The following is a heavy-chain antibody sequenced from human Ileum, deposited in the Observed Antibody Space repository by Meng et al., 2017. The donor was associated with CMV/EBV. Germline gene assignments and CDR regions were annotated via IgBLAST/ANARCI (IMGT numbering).Heavy chain of an antibody. J-gene: IGHJ5*02. V-gene: IGHV1-46*01. CDR3: ARDAPPRPGNSWNTGHWFDP. Sequence: ASVKVSCKASGYTFTRYYMHWVRQAPGQGLEWMGIINPSGGSTSYAQKFQGRVTMTRDTSTSTVYMDLSSLRSEDTAVYYCARDAPPRPGNSWNTGHWFDPWGQGTLVTVSS. D-gene: IGHD1/OR15-1a*01. CDR1: GYTFTRYY. CDR2: INPSGGST.